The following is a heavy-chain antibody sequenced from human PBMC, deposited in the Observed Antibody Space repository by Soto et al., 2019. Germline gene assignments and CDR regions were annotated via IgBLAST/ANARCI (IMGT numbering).Heavy chain of an antibody. Sequence: SETLSLTCTVSGGSISDHYWSWIRQPPGKGLEWIGYIYYSGSTNYNPSLKSRVTISVDTSKNQFSLKLSSVTAADTAFYYCARGLGVVTIYYYYYYMDVWGKGTTVTVSS. CDR3: ARGLGVVTIYYYYYYMDV. D-gene: IGHD3-3*01. CDR1: GGSISDHY. CDR2: IYYSGST. V-gene: IGHV4-59*11. J-gene: IGHJ6*03.